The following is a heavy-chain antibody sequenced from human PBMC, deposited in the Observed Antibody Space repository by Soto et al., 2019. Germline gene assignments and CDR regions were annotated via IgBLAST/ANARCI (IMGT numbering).Heavy chain of an antibody. J-gene: IGHJ6*02. D-gene: IGHD3-3*01. V-gene: IGHV3-30-3*01. CDR1: GFTFSRYA. Sequence: QVQLVESGGGVVQPGRSLRLSCAASGFTFSRYAMHWVLQAPGKGLEWVAVISYDGSNKYYADSVKGRFTISRATSKNTLYLQMNSLRAEDTAVYYCARDREPATYDFWSGDYYYYGMDVWGQGTTVTVSS. CDR3: ARDREPATYDFWSGDYYYYGMDV. CDR2: ISYDGSNK.